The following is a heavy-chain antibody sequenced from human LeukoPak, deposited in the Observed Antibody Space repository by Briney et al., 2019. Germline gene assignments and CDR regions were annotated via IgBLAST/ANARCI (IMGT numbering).Heavy chain of an antibody. CDR3: ARDGYSGYDDAFDI. Sequence: GGSLRLSCAASGFTFSSYEMNWVRQAPGKGLEWVSYISSSGSTIYYADSVKGRFTISRDNAKNSLYLQMNSLRAEDTAVYYCARDGYSGYDDAFDIWGQGTMVSVSS. CDR1: GFTFSSYE. CDR2: ISSSGSTI. V-gene: IGHV3-48*03. J-gene: IGHJ3*02. D-gene: IGHD5-12*01.